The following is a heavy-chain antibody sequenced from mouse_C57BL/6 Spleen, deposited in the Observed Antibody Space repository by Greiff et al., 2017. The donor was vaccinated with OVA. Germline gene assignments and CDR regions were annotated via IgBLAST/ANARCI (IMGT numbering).Heavy chain of an antibody. CDR3: ARKGNPRNFDV. D-gene: IGHD3-1*01. J-gene: IGHJ1*03. Sequence: LVESGPELVKPGASVKISCKASGHAFSSSWMNWVKQRPGKGLEWIGRIYPGDGDTNYNGKFKGKATLTADKSSSTAYMQLSSLTSEDSAVYFCARKGNPRNFDVWGTGTTVTVSS. CDR2: IYPGDGDT. CDR1: GHAFSSSW. V-gene: IGHV1-82*01.